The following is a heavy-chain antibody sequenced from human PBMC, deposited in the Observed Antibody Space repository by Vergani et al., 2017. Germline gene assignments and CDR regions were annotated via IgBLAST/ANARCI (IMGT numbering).Heavy chain of an antibody. Sequence: QVRLQESGPGLVKPSETLSLTCTVSGDSITSHVWWNWVRQSPGRGLEWIGEVHHRGVAHYNPSLTGRVTMSVDTSTNQFSLELTSVTAADTAVYYCTRVTGGCSMDSCYHYWGQGTLVTVSS. CDR3: TRVTGGCSMDSCYHY. V-gene: IGHV4-4*02. D-gene: IGHD2-2*01. J-gene: IGHJ4*02. CDR1: GDSITSHVW. CDR2: VHHRGVA.